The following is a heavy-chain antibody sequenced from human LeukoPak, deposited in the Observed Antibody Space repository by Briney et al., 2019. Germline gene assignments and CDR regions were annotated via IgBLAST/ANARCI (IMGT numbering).Heavy chain of an antibody. CDR3: ARDWCSPTSFPTDRDFDY. J-gene: IGHJ4*02. Sequence: ASVKVSRKASGYTFTSYYMHWVRQAPGQGLEWMGIINPSGGSTSYAQKFQGRVTMTRDMSTSTVYMELSSLRSEDTAVYYCARDWCSPTSFPTDRDFDYWGQGTLVTVSS. CDR2: INPSGGST. V-gene: IGHV1-46*01. D-gene: IGHD1-1*01. CDR1: GYTFTSYY.